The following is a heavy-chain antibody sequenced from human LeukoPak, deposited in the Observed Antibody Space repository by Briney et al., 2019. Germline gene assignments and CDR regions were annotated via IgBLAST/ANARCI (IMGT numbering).Heavy chain of an antibody. J-gene: IGHJ5*02. D-gene: IGHD6-13*01. CDR2: IYRGGTI. CDR1: GGSNSDYY. CDR3: ARHWLEAAKTYSYWFDP. V-gene: IGHV4-4*09. Sequence: PSETLSLTCSVSGGSNSDYYWSWIRQPPGKGLEWIGYIYRGGTINYNPSVKSRVTMSLDTSKNQISLMLNSVTAADTAIYYCARHWLEAAKTYSYWFDPWGQGTLVTVSS.